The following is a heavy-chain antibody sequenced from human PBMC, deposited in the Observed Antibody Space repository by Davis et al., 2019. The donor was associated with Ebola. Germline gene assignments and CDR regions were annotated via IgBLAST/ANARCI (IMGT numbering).Heavy chain of an antibody. CDR1: GGTFSSYA. CDR3: ARVVRKYYGDYFDAFDI. CDR2: IIPIFSTA. Sequence: SVKVSCKASGGTFSSYAISWVRQAPGQGLEWMGGIIPIFSTANYAQKFQGRVTITADESTSTAYMELSCLRSEDTAVYYCARVVRKYYGDYFDAFDIWGQGTMVTVSS. D-gene: IGHD4-17*01. V-gene: IGHV1-69*13. J-gene: IGHJ3*02.